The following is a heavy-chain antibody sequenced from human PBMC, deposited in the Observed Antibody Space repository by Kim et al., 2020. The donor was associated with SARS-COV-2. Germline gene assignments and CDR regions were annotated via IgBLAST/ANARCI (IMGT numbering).Heavy chain of an antibody. D-gene: IGHD5-18*01. V-gene: IGHV3-30*02. J-gene: IGHJ4*02. CDR3: AKDQDTAMANYYFDY. Sequence: AAGNGRFTISRDNSKNTLYLQMNSLRAEDTAVYYCAKDQDTAMANYYFDYWGQGTLVTVSS.